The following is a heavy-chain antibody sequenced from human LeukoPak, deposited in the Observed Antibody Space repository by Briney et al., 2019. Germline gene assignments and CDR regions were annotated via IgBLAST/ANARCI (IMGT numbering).Heavy chain of an antibody. V-gene: IGHV3-7*01. CDR2: IKQDGSEN. CDR1: GFTFSIYW. D-gene: IGHD3-16*02. J-gene: IGHJ3*02. CDR3: ARVPAGVIGMKDAFDI. Sequence: PGGSLRLSCAASGFTFSIYWMTWVRQAPGKGLEWVANIKQDGSENYYVDSVKGRFTISRDNGKNSLFLQMNSLRAEDTAVYYCARVPAGVIGMKDAFDIWGQGTMVTVSS.